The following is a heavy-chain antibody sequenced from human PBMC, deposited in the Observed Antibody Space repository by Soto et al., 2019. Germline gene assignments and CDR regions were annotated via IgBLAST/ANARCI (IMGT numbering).Heavy chain of an antibody. CDR2: ISGSGGST. V-gene: IGHV3-23*01. Sequence: GGSLRLSCAASGFTFSSYAMSWVRQAPGKGLEWVSAISGSGGSTYYADSVKGRFTISRDNSKNTLYLQMNSLRAEDTAVYYCAGGGWFGDEYYYYYMDVWGKGTTVTVSS. D-gene: IGHD3-10*01. J-gene: IGHJ6*03. CDR1: GFTFSSYA. CDR3: AGGGWFGDEYYYYYMDV.